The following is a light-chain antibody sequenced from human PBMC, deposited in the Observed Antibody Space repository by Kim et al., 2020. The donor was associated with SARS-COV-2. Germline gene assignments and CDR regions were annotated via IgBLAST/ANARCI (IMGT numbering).Light chain of an antibody. V-gene: IGLV4-69*01. J-gene: IGLJ1*01. CDR2: LNSAGSH. CDR1: SGHRSYA. Sequence: ASVKLTCTLSSGHRSYAIAWHQQQPEKGPRYLMKLNSAGSHSKGDGIPDRFSGSSSGAERYLSISSLQSEDEADYYCQTWGTGLGVFGTGTKVTVL. CDR3: QTWGTGLGV.